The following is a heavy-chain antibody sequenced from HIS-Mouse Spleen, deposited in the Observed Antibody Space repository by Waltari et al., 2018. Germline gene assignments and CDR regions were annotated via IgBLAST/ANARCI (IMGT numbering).Heavy chain of an antibody. D-gene: IGHD2-21*01. V-gene: IGHV1-69*04. CDR1: GGTFSSYA. Sequence: QVQLVQSGAEVKKPGSSVKVSCKASGGTFSSYAIRWVRQAPGQGLEWMGRIIPILGIANYAQKFQGRVTITADKSTSTAYMELSSLRSEDTAVYYCARGPSTYSSNGMDVWGQGTTVTVSS. J-gene: IGHJ6*02. CDR2: IIPILGIA. CDR3: ARGPSTYSSNGMDV.